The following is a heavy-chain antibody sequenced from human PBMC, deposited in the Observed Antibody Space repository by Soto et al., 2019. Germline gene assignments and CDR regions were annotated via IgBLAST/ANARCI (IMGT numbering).Heavy chain of an antibody. Sequence: SGPTLVNPTQTLTLTCTFSGFSLSTSGVGVGWIRQPPGRALEWLALIYWDDDKRYSPSLKSRLTITKDTSKNQVVLTMANMDPVDTATYYCAHSLIGYYYDSSGSNWFDPWGQGTLVTVSS. D-gene: IGHD3-22*01. J-gene: IGHJ5*02. CDR3: AHSLIGYYYDSSGSNWFDP. V-gene: IGHV2-5*02. CDR2: IYWDDDK. CDR1: GFSLSTSGVG.